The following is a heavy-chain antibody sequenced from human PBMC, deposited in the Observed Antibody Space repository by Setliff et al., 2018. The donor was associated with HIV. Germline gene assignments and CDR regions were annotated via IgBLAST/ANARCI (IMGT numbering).Heavy chain of an antibody. CDR2: IGTNGDT. J-gene: IGHJ6*02. CDR1: GFTFSVYD. CDR3: ARPTNIDTLYYGSQTFYMYYYGLDV. Sequence: PGGSLRLSCAASGFTFSVYDMHWVRQVTGKGLEWVAAIGTNGDTSYPGSVKGRFSISRDNAKNSLYLQMNSLRADDTAVYFCARPTNIDTLYYGSQTFYMYYYGLDVWGQGTTVTVSS. D-gene: IGHD1-26*01. V-gene: IGHV3-13*01.